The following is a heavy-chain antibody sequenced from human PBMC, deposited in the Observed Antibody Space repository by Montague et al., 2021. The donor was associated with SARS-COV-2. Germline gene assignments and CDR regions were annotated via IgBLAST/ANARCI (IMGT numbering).Heavy chain of an antibody. D-gene: IGHD3-22*01. V-gene: IGHV4-4*07. CDR1: GGSISSYY. CDR3: ARGALFYDSSGYYSDAFDI. J-gene: IGHJ3*02. Sequence: SETLSLTCTVSGGSISSYYWNWIRQSAGKGLEWIGRIYTSGSTNYDPSLKSRVTMSVDTSKNQFPLKLSSVTAADTAVYYCARGALFYDSSGYYSDAFDIRGQGTMVTVSS. CDR2: IYTSGST.